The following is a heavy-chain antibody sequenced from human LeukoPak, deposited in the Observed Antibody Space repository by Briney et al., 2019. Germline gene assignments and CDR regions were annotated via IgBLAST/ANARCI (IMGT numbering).Heavy chain of an antibody. Sequence: ASVKVSCKVSGYTLTELSMHWVRQAPGKGLEWMGGFDPEDGETIYAQKFQGRVTMTEDTSTSTVYMELRSLRSDDTAMYYCARREMAKIDWGQGTLVTVSS. D-gene: IGHD5-24*01. CDR2: FDPEDGET. J-gene: IGHJ4*02. CDR3: ARREMAKID. V-gene: IGHV1-24*01. CDR1: GYTLTELS.